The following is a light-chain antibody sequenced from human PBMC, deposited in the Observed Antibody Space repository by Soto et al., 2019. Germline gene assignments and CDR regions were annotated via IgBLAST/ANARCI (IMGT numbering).Light chain of an antibody. Sequence: IVFTQSPSILSSSPEASATPSCRASQSISTYLAWYQQKPGQAPRLLIYDASSRATGIPARFSGSGSGTDFTLTISSLDPEDFAVYYCQQRNNWPSFGQGTRLEIK. CDR3: QQRNNWPS. CDR1: QSISTY. CDR2: DAS. J-gene: IGKJ5*01. V-gene: IGKV3-11*01.